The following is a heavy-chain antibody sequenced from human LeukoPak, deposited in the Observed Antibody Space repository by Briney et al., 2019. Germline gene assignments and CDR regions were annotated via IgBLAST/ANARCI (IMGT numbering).Heavy chain of an antibody. J-gene: IGHJ6*02. CDR2: IRSKANSYAT. D-gene: IGHD3-10*01. Sequence: GGSLRLSCAASGFTFSGSAMPWVRQASGKGLVWVGRIRSKANSYATAYAASVKGRFTISRDNSKSTAYLQMNSLKTEDTAVYYCARDSGQDGSGILWYYGMDVWGQGTTVTVSS. V-gene: IGHV3-73*01. CDR3: ARDSGQDGSGILWYYGMDV. CDR1: GFTFSGSA.